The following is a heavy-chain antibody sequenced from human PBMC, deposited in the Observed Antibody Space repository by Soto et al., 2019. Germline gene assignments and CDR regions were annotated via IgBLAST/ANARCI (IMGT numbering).Heavy chain of an antibody. CDR3: AKDLLQWLVRGAFDI. J-gene: IGHJ3*02. V-gene: IGHV3-21*04. Sequence: XGFLRLSFAASGLTFSSYRMNWVRQAPGKGLEWVSSISSSSSYIYYADSVKGRFTISRDNSKNTLYLQMNSLRAEDTAVYYCAKDLLQWLVRGAFDIWGQGTMVTVSS. D-gene: IGHD6-19*01. CDR2: ISSSSSYI. CDR1: GLTFSSYR.